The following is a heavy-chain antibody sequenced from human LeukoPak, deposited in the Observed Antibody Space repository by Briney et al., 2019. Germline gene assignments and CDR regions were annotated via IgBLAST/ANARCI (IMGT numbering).Heavy chain of an antibody. V-gene: IGHV1-18*01. CDR3: ARDYETYGSGTPNWFDP. J-gene: IGHJ5*02. CDR2: ISAYNGNT. D-gene: IGHD3-10*01. Sequence: ASVKVSCKASGYTFTSYGISWVRQAPGQGLEWMGWISAYNGNTNYAQKLQGRVTMTTDTSTSTAYMELRSPRSDDTAVYYCARDYETYGSGTPNWFDPWGQGTLVTVSS. CDR1: GYTFTSYG.